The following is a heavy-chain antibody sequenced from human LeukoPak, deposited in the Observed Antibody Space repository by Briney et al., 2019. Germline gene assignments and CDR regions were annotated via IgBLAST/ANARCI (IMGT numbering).Heavy chain of an antibody. CDR1: GFTFSSYA. V-gene: IGHV3-23*01. CDR3: AKEQWLQPYDALDI. J-gene: IGHJ3*02. CDR2: ISSSGGST. Sequence: GGSLRLSCAASGFTFSSYAMTWVRQAPGKGLEWVSTISSSGGSTYYADSVKGRFTISRDNSKNTLYLHMSSLRAEDTAVHYCAKEQWLQPYDALDIWGQGTMVTVSS. D-gene: IGHD6-19*01.